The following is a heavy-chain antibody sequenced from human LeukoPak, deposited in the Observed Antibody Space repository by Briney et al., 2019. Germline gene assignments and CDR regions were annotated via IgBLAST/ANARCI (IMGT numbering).Heavy chain of an antibody. J-gene: IGHJ4*02. CDR1: GFTFDDYT. V-gene: IGHV3-43*01. CDR2: ISWYGAAT. Sequence: GGSLRLSCAASGFTFDDYTMEWVRQAPGTGVEWVSLISWYGAATYYADSVKGRFTISRDNSKNSLYLQMNSLRTEDTALYYCAKAYCSSTSCWGRIDYWGQGTLVTVSS. D-gene: IGHD2-2*01. CDR3: AKAYCSSTSCWGRIDY.